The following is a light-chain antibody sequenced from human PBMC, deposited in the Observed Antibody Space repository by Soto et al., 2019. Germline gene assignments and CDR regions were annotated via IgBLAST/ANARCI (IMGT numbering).Light chain of an antibody. J-gene: IGKJ1*01. Sequence: EIVMTQSPPTQSVSPEDRAFLSCRASRRLYGNFAWNKQKTGQAPSLLRSAASTRAPGFPDRFSGSGSGTEFTPPTSSLEPEDFAVYSCKQYGSSRTVGEGTKVDIK. CDR1: RRLYGN. CDR2: AAS. V-gene: IGKV3-15*01. CDR3: KQYGSSRT.